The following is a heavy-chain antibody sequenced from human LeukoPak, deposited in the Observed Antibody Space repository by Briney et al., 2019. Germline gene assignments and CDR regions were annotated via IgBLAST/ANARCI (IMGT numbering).Heavy chain of an antibody. CDR1: GGSISSSSYY. V-gene: IGHV4-39*01. J-gene: IGHJ4*02. D-gene: IGHD6-13*01. CDR2: IYYSGST. CDR3: ARSPGAAGPLGY. Sequence: PSETLSLTCTVSGGSISSSSYYWGWIRQPPGKGLEWIGSIYYSGSTYYSPSLKSRVTISVDTSKNQFSLKLSSVTAADTAVYYCARSPGAAGPLGYWGQGTLVTVSS.